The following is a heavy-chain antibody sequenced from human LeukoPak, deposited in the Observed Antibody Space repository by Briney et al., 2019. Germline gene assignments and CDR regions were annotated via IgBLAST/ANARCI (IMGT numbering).Heavy chain of an antibody. CDR3: ARGWGAPGYMDV. Sequence: GGSLRLSCAASGFPFSSYSMNWVRQAPGKGLEWVSYIRSTGTTTYHADSVKGRFAISRDNGKNSLYLQMNSLGVDDTAVHYCARGWGAPGYMDVWGKGTTVTVSS. D-gene: IGHD7-27*01. J-gene: IGHJ6*03. V-gene: IGHV3-48*01. CDR1: GFPFSSYS. CDR2: IRSTGTTT.